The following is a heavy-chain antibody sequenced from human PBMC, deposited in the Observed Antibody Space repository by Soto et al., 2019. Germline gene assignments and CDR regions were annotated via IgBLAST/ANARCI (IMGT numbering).Heavy chain of an antibody. CDR2: ISYDGSNK. CDR3: ARGGAYDFWSGYTYYYYGMDV. J-gene: IGHJ6*02. CDR1: GFTFSSYA. V-gene: IGHV3-30-3*01. D-gene: IGHD3-3*01. Sequence: PGGSLRLSCAASGFTFSSYAMHWVRQAPGKGLEWVAVISYDGSNKYYADSVKGRFTISRDNSKNTLYLQMNSLRAEDTAVYYCARGGAYDFWSGYTYYYYGMDVWGQWTTVTVSS.